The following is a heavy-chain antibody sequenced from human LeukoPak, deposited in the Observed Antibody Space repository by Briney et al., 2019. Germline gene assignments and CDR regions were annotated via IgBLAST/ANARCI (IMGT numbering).Heavy chain of an antibody. CDR1: GFTFSSYG. Sequence: PGGSLRLSCAASGFTFSSYGMSWVRQAPGKGLEWVSAISGSGGSTYYADSVKGRFTISRDNSKNTLYLQMNSLRAEDTAVYYCAGAHYDYVWGSYRLDAFDIWGQGTMVTVSS. J-gene: IGHJ3*02. V-gene: IGHV3-23*01. CDR3: AGAHYDYVWGSYRLDAFDI. D-gene: IGHD3-16*02. CDR2: ISGSGGST.